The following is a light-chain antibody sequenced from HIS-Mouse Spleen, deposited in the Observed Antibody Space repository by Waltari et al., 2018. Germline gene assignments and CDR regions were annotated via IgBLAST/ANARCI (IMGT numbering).Light chain of an antibody. V-gene: IGLV3-10*01. CDR3: YSTDSSGNHRV. Sequence: SYELTQPPSVSVSPGQTARITCSGDALPNTYAYWYQQMSGQAPVLVIYEDSKRPSGIPERFSGSSSGTMATLTISGAQVEDEADYYCYSTDSSGNHRVFGGGTKLTVL. J-gene: IGLJ2*01. CDR1: ALPNTY. CDR2: EDS.